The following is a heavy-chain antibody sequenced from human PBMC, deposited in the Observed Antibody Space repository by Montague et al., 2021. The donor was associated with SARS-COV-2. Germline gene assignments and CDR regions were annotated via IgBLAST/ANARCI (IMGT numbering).Heavy chain of an antibody. CDR3: ARSRANVPSRPDFDY. CDR1: GASVASGNFY. CDR2: MYYTGHT. J-gene: IGHJ4*02. D-gene: IGHD6-6*01. V-gene: IGHV4-61*01. Sequence: SETLSLTCTVSGASVASGNFYWSWIRQPPGKGLEWIGYMYYTGHTNYNPSLESRVTMPVDPSKNQFSLTLTSVTAADTAVYYCARSRANVPSRPDFDYWGQGALVTVSS.